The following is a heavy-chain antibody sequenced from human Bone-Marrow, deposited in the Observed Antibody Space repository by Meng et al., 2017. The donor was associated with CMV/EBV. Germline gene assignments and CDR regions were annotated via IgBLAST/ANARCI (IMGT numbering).Heavy chain of an antibody. CDR3: ARGGAFTVTTHFDY. V-gene: IGHV1-18*01. Sequence: ASVKVSCKASGGTFNTYTFNWVRQAPGRGLEWMGWISAHNGNTRYTQKFQGRVTMTTDTSTKTAYMELRSLRSDDTAVYFCARGGAFTVTTHFDYWGQGTLVTVSS. D-gene: IGHD1-1*01. CDR1: GGTFNTYT. J-gene: IGHJ4*02. CDR2: ISAHNGNT.